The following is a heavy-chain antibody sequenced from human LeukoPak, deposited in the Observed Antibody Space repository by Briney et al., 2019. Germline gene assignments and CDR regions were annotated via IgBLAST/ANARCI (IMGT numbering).Heavy chain of an antibody. Sequence: AAVKVSRKASGYSFTGHYMHWVRQAPAQGLEWMGGINPKSGGTNYAQKLQGRVTMTTDTSTSTAYMELRSLRCDDTAVYYCARDAVWELHAFDIWGQGTMVTVSS. CDR3: ARDAVWELHAFDI. CDR2: INPKSGGT. V-gene: IGHV1-2*02. CDR1: GYSFTGHY. D-gene: IGHD1-26*01. J-gene: IGHJ3*02.